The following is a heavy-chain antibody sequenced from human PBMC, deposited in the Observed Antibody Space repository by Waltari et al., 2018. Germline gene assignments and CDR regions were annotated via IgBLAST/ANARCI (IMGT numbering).Heavy chain of an antibody. J-gene: IGHJ5*02. Sequence: EVQLVQSGAEVKKPGATVKISCKASGYTFTDYYMHWVQQAPGKGLEWMGRVDPEDGETIYAEKCQASVTITTDESTSTAYMELSSLRSEDTAVYYCATGDSPYYYDSSGYYHWGQGTLVTVSS. CDR3: ATGDSPYYYDSSGYYH. CDR1: GYTFTDYY. CDR2: VDPEDGET. D-gene: IGHD3-22*01. V-gene: IGHV1-69-2*01.